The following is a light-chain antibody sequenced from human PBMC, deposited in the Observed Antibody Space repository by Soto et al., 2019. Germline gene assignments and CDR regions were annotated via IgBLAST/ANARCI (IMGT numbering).Light chain of an antibody. CDR2: KAA. CDR1: QSISSW. J-gene: IGKJ1*01. V-gene: IGKV1-5*03. CDR3: QQYNDYSWT. Sequence: DIQMTQSPSTLSASVGDRVTITCRASQSISSWLAWYQQKPGKAPKLLIYKAASLESGVPSRFSGSGSGTEFTLTISSLQPDDVAIYYCQQYNDYSWTFGQGT.